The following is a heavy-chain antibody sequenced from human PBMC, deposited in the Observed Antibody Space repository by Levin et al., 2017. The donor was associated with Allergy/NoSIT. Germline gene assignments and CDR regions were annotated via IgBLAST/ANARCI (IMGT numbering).Heavy chain of an antibody. J-gene: IGHJ4*02. CDR2: IINSGVGT. CDR1: GFTFNNYA. Sequence: GESLKISCAASGFTFNNYAMSWVRQAPGKGLEWVSAIINSGVGTYYADSVKGRFTISRDTSKNTMYLQMNSLRAEDTAVYFCAKDAIRGSDQPYYFAYWGQGTLVTASS. D-gene: IGHD6-19*01. V-gene: IGHV3-23*01. CDR3: AKDAIRGSDQPYYFAY.